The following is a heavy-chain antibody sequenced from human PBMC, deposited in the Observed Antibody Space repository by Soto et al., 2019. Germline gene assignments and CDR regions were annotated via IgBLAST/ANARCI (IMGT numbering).Heavy chain of an antibody. J-gene: IGHJ6*02. CDR2: IYSGGST. Sequence: EVQLVETGGGLIQPGGSLRLSCAASGFTVSSHYMSWVRQAPGKGLEWVSVIYSGGSTYYADSVRGRFTISRDNSKNTLYLPMKSLRAAATAVYYCARDPPATRHGMDVWGQGTTVTV. V-gene: IGHV3-53*02. CDR3: ARDPPATRHGMDV. CDR1: GFTVSSHY.